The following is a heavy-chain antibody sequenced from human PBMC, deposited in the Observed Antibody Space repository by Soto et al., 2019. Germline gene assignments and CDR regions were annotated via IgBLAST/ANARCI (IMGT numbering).Heavy chain of an antibody. J-gene: IGHJ4*02. CDR3: ANGWLLAAAGGGFDY. Sequence: PGGSLRLSCAASGFTFSSYAMSWVRQAPGKGLEWVSAISGSGGSTYYADSVKGRFTISRDNSKNTLYLQMNSLRAEDTAVYYCANGWLLAAAGGGFDYWGQGTLVTVSS. CDR1: GFTFSSYA. D-gene: IGHD6-13*01. V-gene: IGHV3-23*01. CDR2: ISGSGGST.